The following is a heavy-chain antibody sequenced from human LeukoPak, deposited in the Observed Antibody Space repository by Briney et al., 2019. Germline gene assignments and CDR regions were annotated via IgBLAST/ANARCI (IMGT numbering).Heavy chain of an antibody. CDR1: GFTFSSYE. CDR3: AKEGYSRGYYSYYYMDV. V-gene: IGHV3-21*01. J-gene: IGHJ6*03. Sequence: PGGSLRLSCAASGFTFSSYEMNWVRQAPGKGLEWVSSISSSSSYIYYADSVKGRFTISRDNSKNTLYVQMNSLRAEDTAVYYCAKEGYSRGYYSYYYMDVWGKGTTVTVSS. CDR2: ISSSSSYI. D-gene: IGHD6-13*01.